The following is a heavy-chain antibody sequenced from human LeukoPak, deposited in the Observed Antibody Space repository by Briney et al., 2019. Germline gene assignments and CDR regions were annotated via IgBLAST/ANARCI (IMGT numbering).Heavy chain of an antibody. Sequence: SVKVSCKASGGTFSSYAISWVRQAPGQGLEWMGRIIPILGIANYAQKFQGRVTMTRNTSISTAYMELSSLRSEDTAVYYCARGPVWYSGSYHFDYWGQGTLVTVSS. CDR1: GGTFSSYA. CDR3: ARGPVWYSGSYHFDY. D-gene: IGHD1-26*01. J-gene: IGHJ4*02. CDR2: IIPILGIA. V-gene: IGHV1-69*04.